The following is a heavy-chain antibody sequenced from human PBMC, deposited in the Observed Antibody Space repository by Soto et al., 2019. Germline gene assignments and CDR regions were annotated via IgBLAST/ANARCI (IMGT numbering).Heavy chain of an antibody. V-gene: IGHV3-33*01. CDR1: GFTFGTYA. CDR3: ARAFCRIGVCYYFFDY. D-gene: IGHD2-21*01. Sequence: QVQLVESGGGVVQPGGSLRLSCAASGFTFGTYAMHWVRQAPGKGLEWVAVIYYDGSNRYYGDAVKGRFTISRDNSKSPLYLQMSILRAEDTAVYYCARAFCRIGVCYYFFDYWGHVTLVTVSS. CDR2: IYYDGSNR. J-gene: IGHJ4*01.